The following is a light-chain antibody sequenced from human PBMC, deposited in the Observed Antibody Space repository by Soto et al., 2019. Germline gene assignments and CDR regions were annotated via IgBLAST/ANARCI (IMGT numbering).Light chain of an antibody. CDR3: SSYRWRTSPRV. CDR1: SSNVGGYNY. Sequence: QSALTQPPSVSGSPGQSITISCTGTSSNVGGYNYVSGYQQHPGKAPNLMIYAVSNRPSGVSNRFSGSKSGNTASLTISGLQAEDEADYYCSSYRWRTSPRVFGRGTQFTGL. V-gene: IGLV2-14*01. J-gene: IGLJ3*02. CDR2: AVS.